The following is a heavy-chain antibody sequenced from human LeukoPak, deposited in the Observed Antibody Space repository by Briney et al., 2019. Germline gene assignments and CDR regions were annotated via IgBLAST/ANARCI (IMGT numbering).Heavy chain of an antibody. V-gene: IGHV1-69*04. CDR2: IIPILDVT. CDR3: ARGGGVDILTGFQY. CDR1: GGTFTNYA. D-gene: IGHD3-9*01. Sequence: VASVKVSCKASGGTFTNYAINWVRQAPGQGLEWMRRIIPILDVTNYAQKFQGRVTITADQSTSTAYMELSSLRSEDTAVYYCARGGGVDILTGFQYWGQGTLVTVSS. J-gene: IGHJ4*02.